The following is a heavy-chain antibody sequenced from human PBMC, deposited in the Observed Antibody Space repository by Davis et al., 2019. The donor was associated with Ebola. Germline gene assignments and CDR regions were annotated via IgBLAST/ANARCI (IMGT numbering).Heavy chain of an antibody. J-gene: IGHJ6*02. CDR1: GFTFSSYW. CDR2: IKQDGSEK. D-gene: IGHD3-10*01. Sequence: GGSLRLSCAASGFTFSSYWMSWVRQAPGKGLEWVANIKQDGSEKYYVDSVKGRFTISRDNAKNSLYLQMNSLRAEDTAVYYCARGRSRFGENSYYYYGMDVWGQGTTVTVSS. V-gene: IGHV3-7*03. CDR3: ARGRSRFGENSYYYYGMDV.